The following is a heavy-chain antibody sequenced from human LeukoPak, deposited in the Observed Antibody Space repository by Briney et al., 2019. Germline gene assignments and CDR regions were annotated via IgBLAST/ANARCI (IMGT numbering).Heavy chain of an antibody. CDR2: ISGSGGST. V-gene: IGHV3-23*01. J-gene: IGHJ4*02. CDR1: GFTFSSYA. D-gene: IGHD6-13*01. CDR3: TTDRAIAIRPLFDY. Sequence: GGSLRLSCAASGFTFSSYAMSWVRQAPGKGLEWVSSISGSGGSTYYADSVKGRFTISRDNSKNTLHLQMNSLKTEDTAVYFCTTDRAIAIRPLFDYWGQGTLVTVSS.